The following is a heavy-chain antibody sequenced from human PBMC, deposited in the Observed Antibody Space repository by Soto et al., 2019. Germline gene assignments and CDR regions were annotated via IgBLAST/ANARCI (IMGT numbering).Heavy chain of an antibody. CDR2: IWYDGSNK. J-gene: IGHJ5*02. CDR1: GFTFSSYG. V-gene: IGHV3-33*01. CDR3: ARDLADYGDYETQNWFDP. Sequence: GGSLRLSCAASGFTFSSYGMHWVRQAPGKGLEWVAVIWYDGSNKYYADSVKGRFTISRDNSKNTLYLQMNSLRAEDTAVYYCARDLADYGDYETQNWFDPWGQGTLVTVAS. D-gene: IGHD4-17*01.